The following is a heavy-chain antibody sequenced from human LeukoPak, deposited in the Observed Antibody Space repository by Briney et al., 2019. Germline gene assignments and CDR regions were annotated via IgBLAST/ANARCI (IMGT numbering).Heavy chain of an antibody. V-gene: IGHV3-23*01. CDR2: LIGSVGQT. CDR1: GLSLSRYG. CDR3: ARAQGYLDY. J-gene: IGHJ4*02. Sequence: GGSLRLSRALSGLSLSRYGIVCVRHAPGGGLEWVSGLIGSVGQTYYRHSVKGRFTITRDDSKNIVYVQMNSLRAEDRAVYYCARAQGYLDYWGQGTLATVSS.